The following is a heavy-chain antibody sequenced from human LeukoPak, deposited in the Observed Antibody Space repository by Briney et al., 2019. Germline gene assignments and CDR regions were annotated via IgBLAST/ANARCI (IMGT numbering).Heavy chain of an antibody. Sequence: SETLSLTCTVSGGSSSRGGYYWGLIRQHPGKGPEWIGYTYYSGSTYYNPSLKSRVTISVDTSKNQFSLKLSSVTAADTAAYYCARTYYGDYSVNYWGQGTLVTVSS. J-gene: IGHJ4*02. CDR2: TYYSGST. CDR3: ARTYYGDYSVNY. CDR1: GGSSSRGGYY. D-gene: IGHD4-17*01. V-gene: IGHV4-31*03.